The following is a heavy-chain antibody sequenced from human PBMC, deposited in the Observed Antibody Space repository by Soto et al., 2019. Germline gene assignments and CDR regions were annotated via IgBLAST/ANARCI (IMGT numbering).Heavy chain of an antibody. Sequence: QVQLVESGGGVVQPGRSLRLSCAASGFTFSSYAMHWVRQAPGKGLEWVAVISYDGSNKYYADSVKGRFTISRDNSKTTLYLQMNSLRAEDTAVYYCARVGRLHYFDYWGQGTLLTVSS. CDR3: ARVGRLHYFDY. D-gene: IGHD4-17*01. CDR1: GFTFSSYA. V-gene: IGHV3-30-3*01. CDR2: ISYDGSNK. J-gene: IGHJ4*02.